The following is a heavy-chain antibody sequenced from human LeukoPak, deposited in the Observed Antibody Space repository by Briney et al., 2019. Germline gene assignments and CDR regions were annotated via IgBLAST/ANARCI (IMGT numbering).Heavy chain of an antibody. D-gene: IGHD3-9*01. CDR3: ARGLTGYYTKTYYFDY. CDR2: ISSSGSTI. J-gene: IGHJ4*02. Sequence: SGGSLRLSCAASGFTFSDYYMSWLRQAPGKGLEWVSYISSSGSTIYYADSVKGRFTISRDNAKNSLYLQMNSLRAEDTAVYYCARGLTGYYTKTYYFDYWGQGTLVTVSS. V-gene: IGHV3-11*04. CDR1: GFTFSDYY.